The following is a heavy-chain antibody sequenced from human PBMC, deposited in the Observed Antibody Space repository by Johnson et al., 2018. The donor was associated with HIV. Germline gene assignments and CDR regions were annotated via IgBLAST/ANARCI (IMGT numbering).Heavy chain of an antibody. CDR2: ISWNSGSI. CDR3: EKDLGDPMIEVHAFDS. D-gene: IGHD3-22*01. V-gene: IGHV3-9*01. J-gene: IGHJ3*02. Sequence: VLLVESGGGLVQPGRSLRLSCAASGFTFDDYAMHWVRQAPGKGLEWVSGISWNSGSIGYADSVKGRFTISRDNAKNSRYLKMNSLRAEDTAVYYCEKDLGDPMIEVHAFDSWGQGTMVTVSS. CDR1: GFTFDDYA.